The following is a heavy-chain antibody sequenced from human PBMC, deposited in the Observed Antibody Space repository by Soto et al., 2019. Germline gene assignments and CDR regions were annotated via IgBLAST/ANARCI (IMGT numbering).Heavy chain of an antibody. V-gene: IGHV3-33*01. CDR3: AREDKLSGYDDAFDI. Sequence: GGSLRLSCAASGFTFSSYGMHWVRQAPGKGLEWVVVIWYDGSNKYYADSVKGRFTISRDNSKNTLYLQMNSLRAEDTAVYYCAREDKLSGYDDAFDIWGQGTMVTVSS. D-gene: IGHD5-12*01. CDR1: GFTFSSYG. J-gene: IGHJ3*02. CDR2: IWYDGSNK.